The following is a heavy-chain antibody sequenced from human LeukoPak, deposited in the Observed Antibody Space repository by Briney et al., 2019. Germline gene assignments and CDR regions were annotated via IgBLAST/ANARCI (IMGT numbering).Heavy chain of an antibody. Sequence: GASVKVSCKPSGYTFTSFGISWVRQAPGQGLEGMGWIGAYNGDTNYAQKFQGRVTMTTDTSTSTAYMDLRSLRSDDTAVYYCTRDHCRGDNCPSFDYWGQGTLVTVSS. CDR3: TRDHCRGDNCPSFDY. CDR2: IGAYNGDT. V-gene: IGHV1-18*04. J-gene: IGHJ4*02. CDR1: GYTFTSFG. D-gene: IGHD2-15*01.